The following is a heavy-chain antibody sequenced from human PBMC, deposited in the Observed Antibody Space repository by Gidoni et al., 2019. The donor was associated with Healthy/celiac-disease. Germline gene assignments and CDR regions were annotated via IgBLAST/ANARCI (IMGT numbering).Heavy chain of an antibody. J-gene: IGHJ4*02. CDR3: ARQSGGSWLY. D-gene: IGHD2-15*01. V-gene: IGHV4-39*01. Sequence: QLQLQESGPGLVKPSETLSLTCTVSGGSISSSSYYWGWIRQPPGKGLEWIGRIYYSGSTYYNPSLKSRVTISVDTSKNQFSLKLSSVTAADTAVYYCARQSGGSWLYWGQGTLVTVSS. CDR1: GGSISSSSYY. CDR2: IYYSGST.